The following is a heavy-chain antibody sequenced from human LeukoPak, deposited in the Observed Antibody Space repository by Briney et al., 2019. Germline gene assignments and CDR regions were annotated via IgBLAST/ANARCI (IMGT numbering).Heavy chain of an antibody. CDR3: WRPNVLSSVDF. CDR1: GYTVGSNY. D-gene: IGHD5/OR15-5a*01. J-gene: IGHJ4*02. V-gene: IGHV3-53*01. Sequence: GGSLRLSCAGSGYTVGSNYMTWVRQAPGKGLEWVSLIFGGGDTRYADSVKGRFTISRDNSKNTVYLQMNSLRADDTAVYFCWRPNVLSSVDFWGQGTLVTVAS. CDR2: IFGGGDT.